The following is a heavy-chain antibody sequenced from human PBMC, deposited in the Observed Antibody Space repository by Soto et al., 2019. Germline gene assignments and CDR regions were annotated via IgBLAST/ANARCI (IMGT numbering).Heavy chain of an antibody. J-gene: IGHJ6*02. CDR3: SKDSYYYYYGMAV. CDR1: GFTFSSYG. CDR2: ISYDGSNK. V-gene: IGHV3-30*18. Sequence: GGSLRLSCAASGFTFSSYGMHWVRQAPGKGLEWVAVISYDGSNKYYADSVKGRFTISRDNSKNTLYLQMNSLRAEDTAVYYCSKDSYYYYYGMAVWGQGTTVTVSS.